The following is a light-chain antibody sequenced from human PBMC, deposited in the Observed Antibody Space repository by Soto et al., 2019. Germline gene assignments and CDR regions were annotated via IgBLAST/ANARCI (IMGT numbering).Light chain of an antibody. J-gene: IGLJ2*01. CDR1: SSDVGGYNY. Sequence: QSVLTQPPSASGSPGQSVTISCTGTSSDVGGYNYVSWYQQHPGKAPKFMIYEVSKRPSGVPDRFSGSKSGNTASLTVSGLQADDEADYYCSSYAGSNFVVFGGGTKLTVL. CDR3: SSYAGSNFVV. CDR2: EVS. V-gene: IGLV2-8*01.